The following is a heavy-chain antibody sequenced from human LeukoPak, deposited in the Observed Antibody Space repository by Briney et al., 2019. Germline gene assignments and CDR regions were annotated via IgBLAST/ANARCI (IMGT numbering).Heavy chain of an antibody. CDR3: ARAELYSSSWYNY. J-gene: IGHJ4*02. V-gene: IGHV4-61*02. Sequence: SQTLSLTCTASGGSISSGSYYWSWIRQPAGKGLEWIGRIYTSGSTNYNPSLKSRVTISVDTSKNQFSLKLSSVTAADTAVYYCARAELYSSSWYNYWGQGTLVTVSS. CDR2: IYTSGST. D-gene: IGHD6-13*01. CDR1: GGSISSGSYY.